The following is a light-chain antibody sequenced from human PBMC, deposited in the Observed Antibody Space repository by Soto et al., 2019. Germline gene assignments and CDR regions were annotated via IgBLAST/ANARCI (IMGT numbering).Light chain of an antibody. CDR2: EVS. V-gene: IGLV2-23*02. CDR1: SSDVGSYNL. Sequence: QSALTQPASVSGSPGQSITISCTGTSSDVGSYNLVSWYQQHPGKAPKLMIYEVSKRPSGVSNRFSGSKSGNTASLTISGLQAEDEADYDCCSYAGSSFVVFGGGTKLTVL. CDR3: CSYAGSSFVV. J-gene: IGLJ2*01.